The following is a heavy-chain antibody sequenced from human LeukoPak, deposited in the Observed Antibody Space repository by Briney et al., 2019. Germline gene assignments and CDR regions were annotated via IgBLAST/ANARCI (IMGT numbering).Heavy chain of an antibody. CDR3: AKDRYGDFPAFDY. Sequence: GGSLRLSCAASGFTFSSYGMHWVRQAPGKGLEWVAVISYDGSNKYYADSVKGRFTISRDNSKNTLYLQMNSLRAEDTAVYYCAKDRYGDFPAFDYWGQGTLVTVSS. J-gene: IGHJ4*02. V-gene: IGHV3-30*18. D-gene: IGHD4-17*01. CDR1: GFTFSSYG. CDR2: ISYDGSNK.